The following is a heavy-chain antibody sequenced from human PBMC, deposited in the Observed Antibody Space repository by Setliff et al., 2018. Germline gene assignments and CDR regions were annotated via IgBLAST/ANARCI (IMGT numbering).Heavy chain of an antibody. V-gene: IGHV4-59*02. CDR2: IYHNGNT. Sequence: SETLSLTCTVSGGSVSPYFWSWIRQPPGKGLQWIGYIYHNGNTNFNPSLKSRVNMSIDTSKNQFALNLKSVTAADTAVYYCVRDRTAYSYGLDVWGQGTTVTVSS. J-gene: IGHJ6*02. CDR3: VRDRTAYSYGLDV. D-gene: IGHD5-18*01. CDR1: GGSVSPYF.